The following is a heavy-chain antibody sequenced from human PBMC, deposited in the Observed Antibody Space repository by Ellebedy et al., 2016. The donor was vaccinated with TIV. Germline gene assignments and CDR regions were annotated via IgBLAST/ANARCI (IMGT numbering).Heavy chain of an antibody. V-gene: IGHV3-23*01. CDR3: ARDPVGVGPAFDV. D-gene: IGHD4-23*01. CDR2: ITESGGNT. Sequence: PGGSLRLSCPASGLTFSSHAMSWVRQAPGKGLEWVSSITESGGNTYYADSVTGRFTISSDNSKDTLFLQMNSLRAEDTAIYFCARDPVGVGPAFDVWGQGTMVTVSS. J-gene: IGHJ3*01. CDR1: GLTFSSHA.